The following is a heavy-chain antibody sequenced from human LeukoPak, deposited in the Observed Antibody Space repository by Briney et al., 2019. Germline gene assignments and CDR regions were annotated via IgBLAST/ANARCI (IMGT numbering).Heavy chain of an antibody. CDR3: ARWREDGDYVDY. Sequence: GGSLRLSCAASGFTFASYAMHWVRQAPGKGPGWVAVISYDGRNKYYADSVKGRFTISRDNSKNTLYQQMHSLRAEDTAVYYCARWREDGDYVDYWGQGTLVTVSS. V-gene: IGHV3-30*01. J-gene: IGHJ4*02. D-gene: IGHD4-17*01. CDR2: ISYDGRNK. CDR1: GFTFASYA.